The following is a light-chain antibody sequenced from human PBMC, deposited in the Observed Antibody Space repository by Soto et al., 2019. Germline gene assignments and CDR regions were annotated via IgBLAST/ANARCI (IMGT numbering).Light chain of an antibody. Sequence: QSALTQPASVSGSPGQSITISCTGTSSDVGGYYFVSWYQHHPGKAPKLIIYDISSRPSGVSNRFSGSKSGNTAALTISGLQAEDEADYYCSAYTSSSTLGLFGGGTKLTVL. CDR2: DIS. V-gene: IGLV2-14*03. CDR1: SSDVGGYYF. J-gene: IGLJ3*02. CDR3: SAYTSSSTLGL.